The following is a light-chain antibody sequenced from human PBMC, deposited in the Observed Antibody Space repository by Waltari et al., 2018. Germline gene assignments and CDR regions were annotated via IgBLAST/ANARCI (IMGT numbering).Light chain of an antibody. CDR1: ERVSRS. CDR2: GAS. V-gene: IGKV3-20*01. J-gene: IGKJ1*01. Sequence: EVVLTHSPGTLSLSQGESATPACRASERVSRSLAWYQQRTGQAPRLLIYGASNRAPGIPDWFSGSGSGTEFSLTISRLEPEDFAVYYCQHYVRLPATFGQGTKVEIK. CDR3: QHYVRLPAT.